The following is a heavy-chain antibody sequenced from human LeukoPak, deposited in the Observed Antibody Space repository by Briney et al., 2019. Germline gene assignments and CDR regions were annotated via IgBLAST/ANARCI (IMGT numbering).Heavy chain of an antibody. D-gene: IGHD1-26*01. V-gene: IGHV3-74*01. CDR2: ISNDGSST. CDR1: GFTFSSYW. CDR3: AKEIQAGLGACGL. Sequence: GGSLRLSCAASGFTFSSYWMHWVRQGPGKGLVWVSRISNDGSSTIYADSVKGRFTISRDNAKNTLYLQMNGLRAEDTAVYYCAKEIQAGLGACGLWGQGTLVTVSS. J-gene: IGHJ4*02.